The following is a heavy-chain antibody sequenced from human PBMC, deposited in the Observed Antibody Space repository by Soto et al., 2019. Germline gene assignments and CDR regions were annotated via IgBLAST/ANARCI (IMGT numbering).Heavy chain of an antibody. Sequence: ASVKVSCKVSGYTLTELSMHWVRQAPGKGLEWMGGFDPADGETIYAQKFLGRVTMTEDTSTDTAYMELSSLRSEDTAVYYGATEYCGGDCYSYFQHFRQGSLVTVSS. J-gene: IGHJ1*01. CDR2: FDPADGET. V-gene: IGHV1-24*01. D-gene: IGHD2-21*02. CDR3: ATEYCGGDCYSYFQH. CDR1: GYTLTELS.